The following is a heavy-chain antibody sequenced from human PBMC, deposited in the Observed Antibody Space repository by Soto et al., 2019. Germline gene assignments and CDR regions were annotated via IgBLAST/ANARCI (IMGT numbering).Heavy chain of an antibody. J-gene: IGHJ4*02. CDR2: INPSGGRT. CDR1: GNSFTTYY. CDR3: AGLYHYDSSGYYDY. D-gene: IGHD3-22*01. Sequence: ASVKVSCKASGNSFTTYYMHWVRQAPGQGLEWMGIINPSGGRTTYEQKFQGRVTMTRDTSTSTFHMELSSLTSEDTAVYYCAGLYHYDSSGYYDYWGRGTLVTVSS. V-gene: IGHV1-46*01.